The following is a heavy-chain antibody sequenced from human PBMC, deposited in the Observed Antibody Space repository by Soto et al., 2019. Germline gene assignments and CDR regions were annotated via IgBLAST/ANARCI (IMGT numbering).Heavy chain of an antibody. Sequence: QVQLQESGPGLVKPSETLSLTCTVFGGSISSYYWSWIRQPPGKGLEWLGYIDYSGSTNYKPSLQSRVTLSVDTSKHHFSLKLNSVTAADSAAYYYARSPNVAYCCGACSSRFDYWGQGPLETVSS. D-gene: IGHD2-21*02. CDR1: GGSISSYY. J-gene: IGHJ4*02. CDR3: ARSPNVAYCCGACSSRFDY. CDR2: IDYSGST. V-gene: IGHV4-59*01.